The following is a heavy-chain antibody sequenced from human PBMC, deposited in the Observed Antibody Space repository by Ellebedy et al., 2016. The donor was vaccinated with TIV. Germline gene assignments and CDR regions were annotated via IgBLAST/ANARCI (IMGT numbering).Heavy chain of an antibody. J-gene: IGHJ6*02. CDR3: ARDPEIHRSGAGYGMDV. D-gene: IGHD1-14*01. Sequence: AASVKVSCKASGYIFTSYYMHWVRQAPGQGLEWMGIINTSGGSTSYAQTLQGRVTMTRDTSTSTVYMELTSLRSEDTAVYYCARDPEIHRSGAGYGMDVWGQGTTVTVSS. CDR2: INTSGGST. V-gene: IGHV1-46*04. CDR1: GYIFTSYY.